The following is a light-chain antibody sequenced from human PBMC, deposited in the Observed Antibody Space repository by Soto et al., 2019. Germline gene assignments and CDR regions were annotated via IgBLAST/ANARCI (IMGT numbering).Light chain of an antibody. J-gene: IGKJ5*01. CDR3: QQYGVSPIT. CDR1: QSVSTSS. Sequence: EIVLAQSPGTLSLSPGDRATLSCRASQSVSTSSLGWYQQKPGQAPRLLIYGASSRATGIPDRFSGSGSGTDFTLTINRLEPEDFEVYYCQQYGVSPITFGQGTRLEIK. CDR2: GAS. V-gene: IGKV3-20*01.